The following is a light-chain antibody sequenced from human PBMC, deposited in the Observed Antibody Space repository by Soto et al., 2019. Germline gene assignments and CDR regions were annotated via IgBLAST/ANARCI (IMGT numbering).Light chain of an antibody. CDR2: DAS. Sequence: DIQMTQSPSSLSASVGDRVTITCQASQGVKTYVNWYQQKPGKAPKLLVYDASTLEVGVPARFSGSGSGTHFTFTIASLQPEDFATYFCHQYENLPLTFGGGTKV. CDR1: QGVKTY. J-gene: IGKJ4*01. CDR3: HQYENLPLT. V-gene: IGKV1-33*01.